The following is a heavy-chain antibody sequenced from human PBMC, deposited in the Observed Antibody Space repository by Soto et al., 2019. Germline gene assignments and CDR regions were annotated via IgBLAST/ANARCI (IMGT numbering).Heavy chain of an antibody. V-gene: IGHV1-69*06. D-gene: IGHD3-16*01. CDR1: GGPLPNLINYH. CDR3: ARRDTCGFLRYFDN. J-gene: IGHJ4*02. CDR2: IVPNIGTV. Sequence: ASVKVSFKASGGPLPNLINYHINWVRQAPGQGLERMGGIVPNIGTVNYAQKFKGRVTITADKSTGTAYMELSSLRSEDTALYYFARRDTCGFLRYFDNWGQGTLVTVSS.